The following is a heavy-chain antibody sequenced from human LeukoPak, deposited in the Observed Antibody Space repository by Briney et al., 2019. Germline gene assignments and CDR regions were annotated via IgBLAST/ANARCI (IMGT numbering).Heavy chain of an antibody. CDR3: AKDLAIAARPVFDY. J-gene: IGHJ4*02. CDR2: ITGSGDAT. V-gene: IGHV3-23*01. CDR1: GFTFSGYA. Sequence: PGGFLRISCAAFGFTFSGYALTWVRQAPGKGLEWVSTITGSGDATYYADSVKGRSTISRDNSQNMLYLQMNSLRAEDTARYYCAKDLAIAARPVFDYWGRGTLVTVSS. D-gene: IGHD6-6*01.